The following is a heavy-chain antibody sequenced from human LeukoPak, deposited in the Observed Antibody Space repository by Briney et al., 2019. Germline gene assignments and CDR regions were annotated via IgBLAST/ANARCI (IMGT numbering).Heavy chain of an antibody. CDR2: IYYSGST. J-gene: IGHJ6*02. D-gene: IGHD2-2*01. CDR3: ARGKCQLLWEGAYYYYYGMDV. CDR1: GGSISSGGYY. V-gene: IGHV4-61*08. Sequence: PSETLSLTCTVSGGSISSGGYYWSWIRQPPGKGLEWIGYIYYSGSTNYNPSLKSRVTISVDTSKNQFSLKLSSVTAADTAVYYCARGKCQLLWEGAYYYYYGMDVWGQGTTVTVSS.